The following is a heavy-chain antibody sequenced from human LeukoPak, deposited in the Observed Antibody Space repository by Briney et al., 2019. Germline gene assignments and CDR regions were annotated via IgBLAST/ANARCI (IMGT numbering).Heavy chain of an antibody. D-gene: IGHD2-15*01. CDR2: MYYSGST. CDR3: VRSSSYHLFDD. Sequence: SETLSLTCTVSGGSISSYYCSWIRQPPGKGLEWIGYMYYSGSTNYNPSLKSRVTISVDTSKNQFSLKLSSVTAADTAVYYCVRSSSYHLFDDWGQGTLVTVSS. J-gene: IGHJ4*02. V-gene: IGHV4-59*08. CDR1: GGSISSYY.